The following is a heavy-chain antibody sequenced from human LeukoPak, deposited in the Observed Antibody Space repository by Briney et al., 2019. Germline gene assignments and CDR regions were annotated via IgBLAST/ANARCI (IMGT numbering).Heavy chain of an antibody. Sequence: PSETLSLTCSVSGGSMINYYWSWIRQPPGKGLEWIGYTRYGGSTICSPSLESRITISADTSKNHLSLRLTFVTAADTAIYYCARHGKDHGDSYFDFWGQGILVSVSS. CDR1: GGSMINYY. CDR2: TRYGGST. V-gene: IGHV4-59*01. J-gene: IGHJ4*02. D-gene: IGHD4-17*01. CDR3: ARHGKDHGDSYFDF.